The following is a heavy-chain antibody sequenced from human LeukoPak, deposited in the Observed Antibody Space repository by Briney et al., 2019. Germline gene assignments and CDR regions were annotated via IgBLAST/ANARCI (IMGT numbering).Heavy chain of an antibody. CDR3: ARATGGWYFDY. D-gene: IGHD6-19*01. CDR1: GGSISSYY. V-gene: IGHV4-59*01. J-gene: IGHJ4*02. Sequence: SETLSLTCSVSGGSISSYYWSWIRQPPGKGLEWIASTSYSGSTNYNPSLKSRVTISADTHKNQFSLNLRSVTAADTAVYYCARATGGWYFDYWGQGTLVTVSS. CDR2: TSYSGST.